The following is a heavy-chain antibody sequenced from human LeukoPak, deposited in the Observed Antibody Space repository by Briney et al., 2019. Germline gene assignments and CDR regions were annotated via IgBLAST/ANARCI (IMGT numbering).Heavy chain of an antibody. V-gene: IGHV3-23*01. Sequence: PGGSLRLSCAASGFTFSSYAMSWVRQAPGKGLEWVSAISGSGGSTYYADSVKGRSTISRDNSKNTLYLQMNSLRAEDTAVYYCAKAQRWEHRYYYGMDVWGQGTTVTVSS. CDR1: GFTFSSYA. CDR3: AKAQRWEHRYYYGMDV. D-gene: IGHD1-26*01. CDR2: ISGSGGST. J-gene: IGHJ6*02.